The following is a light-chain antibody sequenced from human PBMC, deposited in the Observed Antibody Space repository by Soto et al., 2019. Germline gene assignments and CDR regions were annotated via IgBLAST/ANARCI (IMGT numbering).Light chain of an antibody. V-gene: IGKV1-5*03. J-gene: IGKJ1*01. CDR1: QTISSW. CDR3: QQYNNFWT. Sequence: DIQMTQSPSTLSGSVGDRVTITCRASQTISSWLAWYQQKPGKAPKLLIYKASTLKSGVPSRFSGSESGTEFTLTISSLQPDDFATYYCQQYNNFWTFGQGTK. CDR2: KAS.